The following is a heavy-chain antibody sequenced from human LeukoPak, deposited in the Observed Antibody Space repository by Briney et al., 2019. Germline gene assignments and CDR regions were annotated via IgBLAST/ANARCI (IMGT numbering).Heavy chain of an antibody. CDR3: ARDSALAQAVMFDY. Sequence: SETLSLTCTVSGYSISSGYYWGWIRQPPGKGLEWIGNIYYSGTTYYNPSLPSLKSRVTILVDTSKNQFSLKLSSVTAADTAVYYCARDSALAQAVMFDYWGQGTLVTVSS. J-gene: IGHJ4*02. CDR1: GYSISSGYY. D-gene: IGHD6-19*01. CDR2: IYYSGTT. V-gene: IGHV4-38-2*02.